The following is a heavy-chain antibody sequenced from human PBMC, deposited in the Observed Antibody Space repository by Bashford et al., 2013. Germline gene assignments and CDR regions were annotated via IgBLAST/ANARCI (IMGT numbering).Heavy chain of an antibody. CDR1: GGTFSSYA. CDR2: IIPIFGTA. CDR3: AKGDYSGAGNHYGMDV. Sequence: SVKVSCKASGGTFSSYAISWVRQAPGQGLEWMGGIIPIFGTANYAQKFQGRVTITADESTSTAYMELSSLRAEDTAVYYCAKGDYSGAGNHYGMDVWGQGTTVTVSS. D-gene: IGHD2-15*01. J-gene: IGHJ6*02. V-gene: IGHV1-69*13.